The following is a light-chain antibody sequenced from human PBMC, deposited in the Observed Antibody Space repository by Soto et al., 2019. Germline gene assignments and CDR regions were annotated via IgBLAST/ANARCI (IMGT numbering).Light chain of an antibody. CDR2: GGS. J-gene: IGKJ1*01. V-gene: IGKV3-20*01. Sequence: IVLTQSPGTVSLSPGQRATLSCRASQSVGSSFLAWYQHKPGQAPRLLIYGGSTRATGIPGRFSAGGSGTDFALTVTGLEPEDSAVYYCQQYGRSWSFGQGTRVDI. CDR1: QSVGSSF. CDR3: QQYGRSWS.